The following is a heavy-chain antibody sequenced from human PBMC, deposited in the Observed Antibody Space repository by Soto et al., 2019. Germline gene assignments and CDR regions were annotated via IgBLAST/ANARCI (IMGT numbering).Heavy chain of an antibody. CDR3: AGAKLTMVRGVQGLGY. V-gene: IGHV1-18*01. D-gene: IGHD3-10*01. CDR1: GYTFTSYG. CDR2: ISAYNGNT. J-gene: IGHJ4*02. Sequence: QVQLVQSGAEVKKPGASVKVSCKASGYTFTSYGISWVRQAPGQGLEWMGWISAYNGNTNYAQKLQGRVTMTTDTSTSTADMELRSLRSDDTAVYYCAGAKLTMVRGVQGLGYWGQGTLVTVSS.